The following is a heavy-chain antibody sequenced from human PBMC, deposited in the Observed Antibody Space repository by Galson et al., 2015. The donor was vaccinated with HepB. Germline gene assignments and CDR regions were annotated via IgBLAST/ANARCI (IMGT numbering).Heavy chain of an antibody. CDR1: GGTFSSYA. CDR3: ARDRGYCSSTSCHPNWFDP. J-gene: IGHJ5*02. D-gene: IGHD2-2*01. Sequence: SVKVSCKASGGTFSSYAISWVRQAPGQGLEWMGRIIPILGIANYAQKFQGRVTITADKSTSTAYMELSSLRSEDTAVYYCARDRGYCSSTSCHPNWFDPWGQGTLVTVSS. CDR2: IIPILGIA. V-gene: IGHV1-69*04.